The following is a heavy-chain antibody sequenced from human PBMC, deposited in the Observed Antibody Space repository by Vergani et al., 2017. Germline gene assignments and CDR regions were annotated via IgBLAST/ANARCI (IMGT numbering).Heavy chain of an antibody. CDR3: ARARTYSSSWYFGGAFDI. J-gene: IGHJ3*02. CDR1: GYTFTGYY. CDR2: INPNSGGT. D-gene: IGHD6-13*01. V-gene: IGHV1-2*02. Sequence: QVQLVQSGAEVKKPGASVKVSCKASGYTFTGYYMHWVRQAPGQGLEWMGWINPNSGGTNYAQKFQGRVTMTRDTSISTAYMELSSLRSEDTAVYYCARARTYSSSWYFGGAFDIWGQGTMVTVSS.